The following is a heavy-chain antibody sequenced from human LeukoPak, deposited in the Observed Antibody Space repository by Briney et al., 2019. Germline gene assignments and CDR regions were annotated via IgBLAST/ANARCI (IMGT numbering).Heavy chain of an antibody. CDR2: ISSSSTHI. V-gene: IGHV3-21*01. CDR3: ASTLCSVDNCYFDYYYYMDV. D-gene: IGHD2-15*01. J-gene: IGHJ6*03. CDR1: GFTFSSSS. Sequence: GGSLRLSCAASGFTFSSSSMNSVRQAPGKGLEWVSSISSSSTHIHYADSVKGRFTSSGDNAKKSLYLQMNSLRAEDTAVYYCASTLCSVDNCYFDYYYYMDVWGKGTTVTISS.